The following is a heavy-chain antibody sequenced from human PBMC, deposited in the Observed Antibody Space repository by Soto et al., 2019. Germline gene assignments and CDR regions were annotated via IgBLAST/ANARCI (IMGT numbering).Heavy chain of an antibody. D-gene: IGHD3-10*01. CDR3: ARGRRLLLWFGESTDAVDV. V-gene: IGHV4-34*01. CDR2: INHSGST. CDR1: GGPISGYY. J-gene: IGHJ3*01. Sequence: SVTLYLPFAVHGGPISGYYRRWGPPPPGKGLEWIGEINHSGSTNYNPSLKSRVTISVDTSKNHVSLKLSSVTAADTAVYYCARGRRLLLWFGESTDAVDVWGQGTMVT.